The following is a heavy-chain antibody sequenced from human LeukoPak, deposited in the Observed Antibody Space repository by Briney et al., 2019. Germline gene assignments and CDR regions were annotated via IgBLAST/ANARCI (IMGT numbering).Heavy chain of an antibody. D-gene: IGHD4-17*01. J-gene: IGHJ4*02. V-gene: IGHV1-69*13. CDR3: ARDDEDRTTVTKKKGAPKGYFDY. Sequence: SVKVSYKASGGTFSSYAISWVRQAPGQGLEWMGGIIPIFGTANYAQKFQGRVTITADESTSTAYMELSSLRSEDTAVYYCARDDEDRTTVTKKKGAPKGYFDYWGQGTLVTVSS. CDR1: GGTFSSYA. CDR2: IIPIFGTA.